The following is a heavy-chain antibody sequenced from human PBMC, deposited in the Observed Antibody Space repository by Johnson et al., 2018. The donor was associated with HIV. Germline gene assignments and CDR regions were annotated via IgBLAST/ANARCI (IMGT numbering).Heavy chain of an antibody. V-gene: IGHV3-9*01. J-gene: IGHJ3*02. CDR2: ISWNSGSI. CDR3: ARLNDMIVAFDI. Sequence: EVQLVESGGGLVQPGRSLRLSCAASGFTFDDYAMHWVRQAPGKGLEWVSGISWNSGSIGYVDSVKGRLTISRDNAKNSLYMQMNSLRAEDTAVYYCARLNDMIVAFDIWGQGTMVTVSS. CDR1: GFTFDDYA. D-gene: IGHD3-22*01.